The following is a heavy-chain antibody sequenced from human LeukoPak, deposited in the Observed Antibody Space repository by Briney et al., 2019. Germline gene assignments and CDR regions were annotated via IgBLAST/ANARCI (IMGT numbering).Heavy chain of an antibody. V-gene: IGHV5-51*01. CDR1: GYSFTSYW. CDR2: IYPGDSDT. Sequence: GESLKISCKGSGYSFTSYWIGWVRQMPGKGLEWMGIIYPGDSDTRYSPSFQGQVTISADKSISTAYLQWSSLKASDTAMYYCARQVVKNNDVFDIWGQGTMVTVSS. J-gene: IGHJ3*02. D-gene: IGHD1/OR15-1a*01. CDR3: ARQVVKNNDVFDI.